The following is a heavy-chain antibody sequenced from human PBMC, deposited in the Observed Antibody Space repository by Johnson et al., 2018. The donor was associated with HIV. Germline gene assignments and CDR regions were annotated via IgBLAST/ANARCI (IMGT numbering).Heavy chain of an antibody. Sequence: QMLLVESGGGVVQPGRSLRLSCAASGFTFSSYAMHWVRQAPGKGLEWVAVISYDGSNKYYVDSVKGRFTISRDNAKNSLYLQMNSLRAEDTAVYYCAREGIGGGAFDIWGQGTMVTVSS. J-gene: IGHJ3*02. CDR2: ISYDGSNK. CDR3: AREGIGGGAFDI. CDR1: GFTFSSYA. V-gene: IGHV3-30*04.